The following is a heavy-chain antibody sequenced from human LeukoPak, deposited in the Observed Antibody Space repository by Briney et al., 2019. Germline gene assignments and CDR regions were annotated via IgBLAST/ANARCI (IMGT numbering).Heavy chain of an antibody. J-gene: IGHJ5*02. CDR1: GGSISSYY. D-gene: IGHD3-3*01. V-gene: IGHV4-4*09. Sequence: SETLSLTCTVSGGSISSYYWSWIRQPPGKGLEWIGYIYTSGSTNYNPSLKSRVTISVDTSKNQFSLKLSSVTAADTAVYYCARTLAYYDFWSGYYLGWLDPWGQGTLVTVSS. CDR3: ARTLAYYDFWSGYYLGWLDP. CDR2: IYTSGST.